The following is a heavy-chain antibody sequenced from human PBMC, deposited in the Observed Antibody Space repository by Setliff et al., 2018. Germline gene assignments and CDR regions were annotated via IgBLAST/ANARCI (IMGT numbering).Heavy chain of an antibody. Sequence: SETLSLTCTVSGYSISSGYYWGWIRQPPGKGLEWIGSIYHSGSPNYNPSLKSRVSISLDTSKNQFSMNLTSVTAADTAVYYCARGRVGVVRGVIYGMDVWGQGTTVTVSS. V-gene: IGHV4-38-2*02. J-gene: IGHJ6*02. CDR1: GYSISSGYY. CDR3: ARGRVGVVRGVIYGMDV. D-gene: IGHD3-10*01. CDR2: IYHSGSP.